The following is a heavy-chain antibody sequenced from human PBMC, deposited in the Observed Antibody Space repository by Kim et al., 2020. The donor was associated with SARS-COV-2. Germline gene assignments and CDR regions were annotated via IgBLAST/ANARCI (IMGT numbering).Heavy chain of an antibody. CDR3: ARSPPLMGGVWFDP. CDR1: GGSFSGYY. CDR2: INHSGST. J-gene: IGHJ5*02. D-gene: IGHD2-8*01. V-gene: IGHV4-34*01. Sequence: SETLSLTCAVYGGSFSGYYWSWIRQPPGKGLEWIGEINHSGSTNYNPSLKSRVTISVDTSKNQFSLKLSSVTAADTAVYYCARSPPLMGGVWFDPWGQGTLVTVSS.